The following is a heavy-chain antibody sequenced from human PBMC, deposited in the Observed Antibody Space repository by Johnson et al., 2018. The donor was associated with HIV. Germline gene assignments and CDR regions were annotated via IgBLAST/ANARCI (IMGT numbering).Heavy chain of an antibody. CDR3: ARQVYCSSTSCSSAFDI. V-gene: IGHV3-20*04. CDR2: INWNGDSP. CDR1: GFTFDDYG. J-gene: IGHJ3*02. D-gene: IGHD2-2*01. Sequence: VQLVESGGGVVRPGGSLRLSCAASGFTFDDYGMSWVRQAPGKGLEWISGINWNGDSPGYADSVKGRFTISRDNAKNSLYLQMNSLRAGDTAVYYCARQVYCSSTSCSSAFDIWGQGTVVTVSS.